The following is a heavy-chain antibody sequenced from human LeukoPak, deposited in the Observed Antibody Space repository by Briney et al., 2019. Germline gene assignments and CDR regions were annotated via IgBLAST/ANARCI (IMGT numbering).Heavy chain of an antibody. Sequence: ASVKVSCKASGYTFTGYYMHWVRQAAGQGLEWMGWINPNSGGTNYAQKFQGRVTMTRDTSISTAYMELSRLRSDDTAVYYCARDLTIVVVPAAIEGWFDPWGQGTLVTVSS. V-gene: IGHV1-2*02. CDR1: GYTFTGYY. CDR3: ARDLTIVVVPAAIEGWFDP. J-gene: IGHJ5*02. CDR2: INPNSGGT. D-gene: IGHD2-2*01.